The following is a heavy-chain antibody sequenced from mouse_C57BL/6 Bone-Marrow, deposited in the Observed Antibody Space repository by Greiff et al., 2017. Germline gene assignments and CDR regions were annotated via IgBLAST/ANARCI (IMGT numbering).Heavy chain of an antibody. CDR3: TTSTTVVYWYFDV. D-gene: IGHD1-1*01. CDR1: GFNIKDDY. CDR2: IDPENGDT. J-gene: IGHJ1*03. Sequence: VQLKQSGAELVRPGASVKLSCTASGFNIKDDYMHWVKQRPEQGLEWIGWIDPENGDTEYASKFQGKATITADTSSNTAYLQLSRLTSEDTAVYYCTTSTTVVYWYFDVWGTGTTVTVSS. V-gene: IGHV14-4*01.